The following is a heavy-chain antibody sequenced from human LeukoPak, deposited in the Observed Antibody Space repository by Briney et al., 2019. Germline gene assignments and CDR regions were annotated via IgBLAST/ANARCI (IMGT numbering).Heavy chain of an antibody. CDR1: GFTFGAYW. Sequence: GGSLRLSCAASGFTFGAYWMSWVRQAPGKGLEWVANIREDGSERFYVDSVKGRITISRDNSKNMLYLQMSSLRAEDTAVYYCARERWYYGSGTYSWFDYWGQGTLVTVSS. J-gene: IGHJ4*02. CDR3: ARERWYYGSGTYSWFDY. V-gene: IGHV3-7*01. D-gene: IGHD3-10*01. CDR2: IREDGSER.